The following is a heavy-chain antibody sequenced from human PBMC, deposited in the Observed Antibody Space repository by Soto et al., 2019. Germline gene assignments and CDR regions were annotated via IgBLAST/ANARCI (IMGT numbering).Heavy chain of an antibody. CDR3: ARGCHVDYYDSSGYYCDCFDP. Sequence: GASVKVSCKASGGTFSSYAISWVRQAPGQGLEWMGGIIPIFGTANYAQKFQGRVTITADKSTSTAYMELSSLRSEDTAVYYCARGCHVDYYDSSGYYCDCFDPWGQGTLVTVSS. V-gene: IGHV1-69*06. CDR2: IIPIFGTA. D-gene: IGHD3-22*01. CDR1: GGTFSSYA. J-gene: IGHJ5*02.